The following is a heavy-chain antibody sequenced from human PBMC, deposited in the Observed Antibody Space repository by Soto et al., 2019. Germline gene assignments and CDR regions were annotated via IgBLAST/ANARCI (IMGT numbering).Heavy chain of an antibody. CDR3: ARGRFRRTWFDP. V-gene: IGHV1-8*01. CDR1: GYTFSDYD. J-gene: IGHJ5*02. CDR2: MNPYSGNT. Sequence: QVQLVQSGAEVKKPGASVKVSCKASGYTFSDYDINWVRQAAGQGLEWMGWMNPYSGNTGYAQKFQGRVSMTTYTSITTAYLELSSLKFEDTAIYYCARGRFRRTWFDPWGQGTLVTVSS. D-gene: IGHD3-16*01.